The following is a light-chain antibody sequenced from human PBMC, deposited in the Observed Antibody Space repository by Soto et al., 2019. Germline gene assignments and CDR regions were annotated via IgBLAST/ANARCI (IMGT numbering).Light chain of an antibody. CDR3: CSDAGSSSFP. CDR1: SSDVGSYNL. J-gene: IGLJ1*01. V-gene: IGLV2-23*02. Sequence: QSVLTQPASVSGSPGQSITISCTGTSSDVGSYNLVSWYQQHPGKAPKLMIYEVSKRPSGVSNRFSGSKSGNTASLTISGLQAEDEADYYCCSDAGSSSFPFGTGTKVTVL. CDR2: EVS.